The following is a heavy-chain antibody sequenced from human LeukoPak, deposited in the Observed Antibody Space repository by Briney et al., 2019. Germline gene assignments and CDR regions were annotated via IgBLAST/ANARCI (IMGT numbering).Heavy chain of an antibody. CDR1: GYTFTNYG. CDR3: PTSSHAYGMAV. V-gene: IGHV1-18*01. D-gene: IGHD2-2*01. Sequence: ASVKVSCKTSGYTFTNYGISWVRQAPGQGLEWMGWISTYNGNTNYAQKLQGRVTMTPPTSPPTAYMALRSLRSDDTAVYYCPTSSHAYGMAVWGQGTTVTLSS. CDR2: ISTYNGNT. J-gene: IGHJ6*02.